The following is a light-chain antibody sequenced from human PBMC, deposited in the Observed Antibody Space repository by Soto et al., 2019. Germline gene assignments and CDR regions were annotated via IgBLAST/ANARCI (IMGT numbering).Light chain of an antibody. CDR2: RNS. V-gene: IGLV1-47*01. CDR3: AAWDDTLNRVV. CDR1: SSNIGSNL. J-gene: IGLJ2*01. Sequence: QAVVTQPPSASETPGQTVTISCSGSSSNIGSNLVYWYHQFPGTAPRLLIHRNSQRPSGVPDRFSGSKSGTSASLAISGLRSEDEADYYCAAWDDTLNRVVFGGGTKVTVL.